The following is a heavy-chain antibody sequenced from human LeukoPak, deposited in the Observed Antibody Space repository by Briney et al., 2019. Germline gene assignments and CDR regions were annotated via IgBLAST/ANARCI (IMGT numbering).Heavy chain of an antibody. Sequence: PGGSLRLSCAASGFTVSSNYMSWVRQAPGNGLEWVSVIYSGGSTYYADSVKGRFTISRDNSKNTLYLQMNSLRAEDTAVYYCALSQGKVATLFDYWGQGTLVTVSS. V-gene: IGHV3-66*01. CDR2: IYSGGST. CDR1: GFTVSSNY. J-gene: IGHJ4*02. CDR3: ALSQGKVATLFDY. D-gene: IGHD5-12*01.